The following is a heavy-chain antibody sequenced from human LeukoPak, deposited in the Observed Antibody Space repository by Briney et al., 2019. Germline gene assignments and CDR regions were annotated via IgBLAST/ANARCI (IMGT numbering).Heavy chain of an antibody. CDR3: AHRDLYCSSASCYSADAFDL. D-gene: IGHD2-2*02. CDR2: IYWDDVK. Sequence: SGPTLVHPTATLTLTCTFSGFSLRTSGVGVGWIRQPPAKALEWLALIYWDDVKRYSPSLKSRLTITKDTSKNQVVLTMTNMDPVDTATYYCAHRDLYCSSASCYSADAFDLWGQGTMVTVSS. CDR1: GFSLRTSGVG. J-gene: IGHJ3*01. V-gene: IGHV2-5*02.